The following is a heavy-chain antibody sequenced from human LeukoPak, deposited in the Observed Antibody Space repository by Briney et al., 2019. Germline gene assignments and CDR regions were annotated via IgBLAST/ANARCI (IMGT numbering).Heavy chain of an antibody. Sequence: ASVKVSCKASGYTLTGYYMHWVRQAPGQGLEWMGWMNPNSGGTKYAQKFQGRVTMTKDTSISTAYMELSRLRSDDTAMYYCARDKLGLGELSLYDQWGQGTLVTVFS. V-gene: IGHV1-2*02. CDR2: MNPNSGGT. D-gene: IGHD3-16*02. CDR1: GYTLTGYY. CDR3: ARDKLGLGELSLYDQ. J-gene: IGHJ5*02.